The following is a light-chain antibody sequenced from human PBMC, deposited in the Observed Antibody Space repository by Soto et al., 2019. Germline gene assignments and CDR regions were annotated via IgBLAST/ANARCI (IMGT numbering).Light chain of an antibody. CDR1: QSVTTY. CDR3: QQRSYWPPGYS. CDR2: DVS. J-gene: IGKJ2*01. V-gene: IGKV3-11*01. Sequence: ETVLTQSPATLSLSPGERATLSCRASQSVTTYLAWYQQKPGQAPKLLIYDVSNMATGIPARFSGGGAGTACTLSSSSLSPEDIGVYYWQQRSYWPPGYSFGQGTKLEI.